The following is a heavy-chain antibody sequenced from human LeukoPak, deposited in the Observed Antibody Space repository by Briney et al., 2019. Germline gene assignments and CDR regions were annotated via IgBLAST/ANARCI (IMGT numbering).Heavy chain of an antibody. CDR3: ARVGGHCSSTSCYSAY. Sequence: ASVKVSCKASAYTFTSYGISWVRQAPGQGLEWMGWISAYNGNTNYAQKLQGRVTMTTDTSTSTAYMELRSLRSDDTAVYYCARVGGHCSSTSCYSAYRGQGALVTVSS. CDR1: AYTFTSYG. V-gene: IGHV1-18*01. J-gene: IGHJ4*02. D-gene: IGHD2-2*01. CDR2: ISAYNGNT.